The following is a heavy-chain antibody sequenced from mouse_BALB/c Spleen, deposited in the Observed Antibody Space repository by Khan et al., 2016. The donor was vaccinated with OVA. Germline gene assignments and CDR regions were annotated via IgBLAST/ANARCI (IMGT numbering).Heavy chain of an antibody. V-gene: IGHV1S137*01. CDR1: GYTFTDFT. CDR3: TRGAGESRFAY. CDR2: ISTYYGDV. J-gene: IGHJ3*01. Sequence: QVQLKQSGAELVRPGVSVKISCKGSGYTFTDFTIHWVKQSHALSLEWIGVISTYYGDVTYNQKFKGKATMTVDKSSSTTYMELARLTSEDSAIYYCTRGAGESRFAYWGQGTLVTVSA.